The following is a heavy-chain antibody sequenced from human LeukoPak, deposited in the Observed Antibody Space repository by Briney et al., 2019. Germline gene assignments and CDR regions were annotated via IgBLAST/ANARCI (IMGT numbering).Heavy chain of an antibody. D-gene: IGHD3-22*01. CDR1: GGSISSSSYC. J-gene: IGHJ4*02. V-gene: IGHV4-39*01. CDR3: ARHCDSSAYYPGTFDY. CDR2: IYYSGST. Sequence: SETLSLTCTVSGGSISSSSYCWGWIRQPPGKGLEWIGSIYYSGSTYYNPSLKSRVTISVDTSKNQFSLKLSSVTAADTAVYYCARHCDSSAYYPGTFDYWGQGTLVTVSS.